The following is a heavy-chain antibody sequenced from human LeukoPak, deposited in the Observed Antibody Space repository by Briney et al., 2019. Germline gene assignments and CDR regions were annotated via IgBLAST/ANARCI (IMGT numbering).Heavy chain of an antibody. Sequence: PSETLSLTCTVSGGSISSSSYYWGWIRQPPGKGLEWIGNIYCSGSTYYNPSLKSRVTISVDTSKNQFSLKLSSVTAADTAVYYCAREQRRWLQLRGSFDYWGQGTLVTVSS. D-gene: IGHD5-24*01. CDR2: IYCSGST. CDR1: GGSISSSSYY. J-gene: IGHJ4*02. CDR3: AREQRRWLQLRGSFDY. V-gene: IGHV4-39*02.